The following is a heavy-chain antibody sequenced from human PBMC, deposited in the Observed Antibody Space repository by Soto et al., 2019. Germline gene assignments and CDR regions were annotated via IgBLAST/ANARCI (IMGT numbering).Heavy chain of an antibody. Sequence: GVSLRLSCAACGFTFRDNHMDCISQAQGKGLERVGRARIKAHGYTTAYAASLKGRFTISRDDSKNSLSLQMNSLKTEDTAVYCCARLMGTSFDLWGQGTLVTVSS. D-gene: IGHD2-8*01. CDR3: ARLMGTSFDL. CDR2: ARIKAHGYTT. J-gene: IGHJ4*02. CDR1: GFTFRDNH. V-gene: IGHV3-72*01.